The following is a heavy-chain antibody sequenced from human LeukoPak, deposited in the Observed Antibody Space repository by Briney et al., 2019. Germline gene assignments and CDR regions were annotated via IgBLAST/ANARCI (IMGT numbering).Heavy chain of an antibody. J-gene: IGHJ4*02. CDR2: IYSGGST. CDR3: AKDQGDTEFDY. Sequence: GGSLRLSCAASGFTVSSNHMSWVRQAPGKGLEWVSVIYSGGSTDYADSVKGRFTISRDNSKNTLYLQMNSLRAEDTAVYYCAKDQGDTEFDYWGQGTLVTVSS. V-gene: IGHV3-53*01. D-gene: IGHD5-18*01. CDR1: GFTVSSNH.